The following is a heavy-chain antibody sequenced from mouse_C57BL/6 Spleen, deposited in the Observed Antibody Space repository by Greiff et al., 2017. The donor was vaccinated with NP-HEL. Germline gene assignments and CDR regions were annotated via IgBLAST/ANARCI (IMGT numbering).Heavy chain of an antibody. D-gene: IGHD2-3*01. CDR3: ARWNDGYSYAMDY. J-gene: IGHJ4*01. Sequence: QVQLQQPGAELVRPGSSVKLSCKASGYTFTSYWMHWVKQRPIQGLEWIGNIDPSDSETHYNQKFKDKATLTVDKSSSTAYMQLSRLTSEDSAVYYCARWNDGYSYAMDYWGQGTSVTVSS. CDR1: GYTFTSYW. CDR2: IDPSDSET. V-gene: IGHV1-52*01.